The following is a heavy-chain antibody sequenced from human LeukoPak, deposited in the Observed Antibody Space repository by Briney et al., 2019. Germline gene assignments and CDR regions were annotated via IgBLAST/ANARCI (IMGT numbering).Heavy chain of an antibody. CDR3: AKEPHMLTGYYTDYFDS. Sequence: GGSLRLSCAASRFTFTSSAMSWVRQAPGKGLEWVSSISGSGHSTDYAHSVKGRFTVSRDNSKNTLYLQMNSLRAEDTAVYFCAKEPHMLTGYYTDYFDSWGQGTLVTVSS. J-gene: IGHJ4*02. V-gene: IGHV3-23*01. CDR1: RFTFTSSA. D-gene: IGHD3-9*01. CDR2: ISGSGHST.